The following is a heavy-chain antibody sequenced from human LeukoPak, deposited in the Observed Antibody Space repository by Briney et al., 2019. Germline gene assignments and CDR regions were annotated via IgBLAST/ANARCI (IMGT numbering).Heavy chain of an antibody. CDR2: IYVTGST. CDR1: GGSIINYY. J-gene: IGHJ6*03. CDR3: ARLKYYDSTGYSPGYYMDV. Sequence: SDTLSLTCTVSGGSIINYYWSWIRQPAGTGLEWVGRIYVTGSTIYNPSLQSRLSMSVDTSKNQFSLRLTSVTAADTAVYYCARLKYYDSTGYSPGYYMDVWGKGITVTVSS. D-gene: IGHD3-22*01. V-gene: IGHV4-4*07.